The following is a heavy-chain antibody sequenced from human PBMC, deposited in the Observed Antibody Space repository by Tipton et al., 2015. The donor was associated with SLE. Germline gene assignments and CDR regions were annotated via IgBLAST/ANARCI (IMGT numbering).Heavy chain of an antibody. J-gene: IGHJ5*02. CDR1: GGSFSGYY. Sequence: TLSLTCAVYGGSFSGYYWSWIRQFPGKGLEWIGEINHSGSTNYNPSLKSRVTISVDTSKNQFSLKLSSVTAADTAVYYCARDRRLCSGGSCYEGPGGFDPWGQGTLVTVSS. CDR3: ARDRRLCSGGSCYEGPGGFDP. CDR2: INHSGST. D-gene: IGHD2-15*01. V-gene: IGHV4-34*01.